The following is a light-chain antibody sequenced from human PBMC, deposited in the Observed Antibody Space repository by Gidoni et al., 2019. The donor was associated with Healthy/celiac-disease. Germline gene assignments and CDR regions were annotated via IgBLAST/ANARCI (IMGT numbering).Light chain of an antibody. CDR3: AAWDDSLNGPG. Sequence: QSGLTQPPSASGTPGQRVTISCSGSSSNIGRNTVNWYQQLPGTAPKLLIYSNNPRPSGVPDRFSGSKSGTSASLAISGLQSEDEADYYCAAWDDSLNGPGFGGGTKLTVL. V-gene: IGLV1-44*01. CDR2: SNN. CDR1: SSNIGRNT. J-gene: IGLJ3*02.